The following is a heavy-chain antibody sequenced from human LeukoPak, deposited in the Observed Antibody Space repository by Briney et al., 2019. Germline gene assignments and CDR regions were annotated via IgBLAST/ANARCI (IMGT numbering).Heavy chain of an antibody. CDR3: ARGGGGYTLYSFDY. CDR2: IYFSGSR. J-gene: IGHJ4*02. D-gene: IGHD3-22*01. CDR1: GASIRSGDHH. V-gene: IGHV4-30-4*01. Sequence: PSQTLSLTCTDSGASIRSGDHHWSWLRQSAGKGLEWIGYIYFSGSRSSNPSLRSRLTISVDTSKNQFSLKLSSMTVADTAIYYCARGGGGYTLYSFDYWGEGALVTVSS.